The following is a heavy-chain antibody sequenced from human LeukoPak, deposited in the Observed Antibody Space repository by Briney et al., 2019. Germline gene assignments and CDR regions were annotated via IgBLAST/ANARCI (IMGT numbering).Heavy chain of an antibody. Sequence: SETLSLTCTVSGGSISSYYWSWIRQPAGKGLEWIGRIYTSGSTNYNPSLKSRVTMSVDTSKNQFSLKLSSVTAADTAVYYCAAQRSGAGFVYFQHWGQGTLVTVSS. D-gene: IGHD2-21*01. CDR3: AAQRSGAGFVYFQH. J-gene: IGHJ1*01. V-gene: IGHV4-4*07. CDR1: GGSISSYY. CDR2: IYTSGST.